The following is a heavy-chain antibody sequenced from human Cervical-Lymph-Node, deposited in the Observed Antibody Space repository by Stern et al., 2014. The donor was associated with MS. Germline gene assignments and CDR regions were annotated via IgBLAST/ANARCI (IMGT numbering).Heavy chain of an antibody. D-gene: IGHD6-19*01. CDR2: ISAYNGNT. Sequence: VQLVQSGAEVKKPGASVKVSCKASGYTFTSYGISWVRQAPGQGLEWMGWISAYNGNTNYAQKLQGRVNMTTDTSTGTASMELRSLRFDDTAVYYCARDLKGGWYTFDYWGQGTLVPVSS. CDR1: GYTFTSYG. CDR3: ARDLKGGWYTFDY. J-gene: IGHJ4*02. V-gene: IGHV1-18*01.